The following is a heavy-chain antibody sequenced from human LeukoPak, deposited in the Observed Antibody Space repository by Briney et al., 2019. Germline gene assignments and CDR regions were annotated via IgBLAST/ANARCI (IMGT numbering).Heavy chain of an antibody. D-gene: IGHD5-18*01. CDR2: INWNGGST. V-gene: IGHV3-20*04. CDR1: GFTFDDYV. Sequence: GGSLRLSCAASGFTFDDYVVTWVRQAPGKGLEWVSGINWNGGSTGYADSVRGRFTISRDNAKNSLYLLMNSLRAEDTALYYCAKDRGYSYGYLFDPWGQGTLVTVSS. CDR3: AKDRGYSYGYLFDP. J-gene: IGHJ5*02.